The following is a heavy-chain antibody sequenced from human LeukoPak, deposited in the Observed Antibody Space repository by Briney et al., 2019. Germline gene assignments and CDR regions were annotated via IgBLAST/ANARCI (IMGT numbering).Heavy chain of an antibody. Sequence: GDSLKISCEGSGYSFNKYWIAWVRQVPGKGLEWMGIIYPGDSDTRYDPSFRGQVTISADRSTSTAYLEWSSLKASDTAMYYCARHPPRPGDCWGQGTLVTVSS. CDR3: ARHPPRPGDC. CDR2: IYPGDSDT. V-gene: IGHV5-51*01. J-gene: IGHJ4*02. CDR1: GYSFNKYW.